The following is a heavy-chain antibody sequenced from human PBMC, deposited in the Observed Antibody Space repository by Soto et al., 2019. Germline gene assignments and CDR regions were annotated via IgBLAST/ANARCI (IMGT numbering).Heavy chain of an antibody. CDR1: GFTFSSYG. J-gene: IGHJ5*02. CDR3: ARDDNDFWSGYYGWFDP. Sequence: GGSLRLSCAASGFTFSSYGMHWVRQAPGKGLEWVAVIWYDGSNKYYADSVKGRFTISRDNSKNTLYLQMNSLRAEDTAVYYCARDDNDFWSGYYGWFDPWGQGTLVTVSS. D-gene: IGHD3-3*01. V-gene: IGHV3-33*01. CDR2: IWYDGSNK.